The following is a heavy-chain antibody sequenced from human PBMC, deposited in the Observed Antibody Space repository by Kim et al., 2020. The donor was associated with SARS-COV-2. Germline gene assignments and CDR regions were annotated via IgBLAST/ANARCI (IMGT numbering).Heavy chain of an antibody. V-gene: IGHV3-74*01. CDR1: GFTFSTYW. CDR3: ARSSSTSCPCYYMDV. J-gene: IGHJ6*03. CDR2: INSDGSST. Sequence: GGSLRLSCAASGFTFSTYWMYWVRQAPGKGLVWVSRINSDGSSTNYADSVKGRFTIARDNAKNTLYLQMNSLRDEDTAVYYCARSSSTSCPCYYMDVWGKGPTVTVSS. D-gene: IGHD2-2*01.